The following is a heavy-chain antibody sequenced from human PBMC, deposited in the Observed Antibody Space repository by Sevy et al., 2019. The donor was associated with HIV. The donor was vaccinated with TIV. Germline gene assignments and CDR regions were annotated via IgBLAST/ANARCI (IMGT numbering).Heavy chain of an antibody. J-gene: IGHJ4*02. CDR2: ISSSSSYI. V-gene: IGHV3-21*01. CDR1: GFTFSSYS. D-gene: IGHD2-2*01. Sequence: GGSLRLSCAASGFTFSSYSMNWVRQAPGKGLEWVSSISSSSSYIYYADSVKGRFTISRDNAKNSLYLQMNSLRAEDTAVYYCARVGYCSSTSCPLNTGDWDYWGQGTLVTVSS. CDR3: ARVGYCSSTSCPLNTGDWDY.